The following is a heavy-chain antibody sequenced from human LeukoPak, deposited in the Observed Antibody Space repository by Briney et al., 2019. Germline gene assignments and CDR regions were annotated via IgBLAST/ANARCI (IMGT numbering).Heavy chain of an antibody. J-gene: IGHJ4*02. D-gene: IGHD6-19*01. CDR3: TRDSSGWYS. Sequence: WIRQPPGKGLEWVGFIRSKAYGGTTEYAASVKGRFTISRDDSKSIAYLQMDSLKTEDTAVYYCTRDSSGWYSWGQGTLVTVSS. CDR2: IRSKAYGGTT. V-gene: IGHV3-49*02.